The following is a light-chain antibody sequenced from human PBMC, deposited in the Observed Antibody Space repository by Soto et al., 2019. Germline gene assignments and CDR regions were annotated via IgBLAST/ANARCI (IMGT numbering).Light chain of an antibody. CDR2: GAS. Sequence: ETVMTQSPATLSVSPGERATLSCRASQSVSXXLAWYQQKPGQGPRLLIYGASTRATGIPARFSGSGSGTXXXXXXXXXXXXXFAVYYCQQYNDWPPITFGQGTKVEI. CDR1: QSVSXX. CDR3: QQYNDWPPIT. V-gene: IGKV3-15*01. J-gene: IGKJ1*01.